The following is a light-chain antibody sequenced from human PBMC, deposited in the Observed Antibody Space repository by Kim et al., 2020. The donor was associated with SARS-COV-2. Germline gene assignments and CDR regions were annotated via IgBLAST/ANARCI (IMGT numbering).Light chain of an antibody. CDR2: AAS. CDR3: QQSYSTPYT. J-gene: IGKJ2*01. Sequence: AASVGDRVTITCRASQSISSYLNWYQQKPGKAPKLLIYAASSLQSGVPSRFSGSGSGTDFTLTISSLQPEDFATYYCQQSYSTPYTFGQGTKLRS. CDR1: QSISSY. V-gene: IGKV1-39*01.